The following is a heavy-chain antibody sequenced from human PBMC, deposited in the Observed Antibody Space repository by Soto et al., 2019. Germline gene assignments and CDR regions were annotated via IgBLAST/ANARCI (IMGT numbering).Heavy chain of an antibody. CDR1: GFTFSSYG. Sequence: QVQLVESGGGVVQPGRSLRLSCAASGFTFSSYGMHWVRQAPGKGLEWVAVISYDGSNKYYADSVKGRFTISRDNSKNTLYVQMNSRRAEDTAVYYCANDQLRGVRGVITYYDGMDVWGQGTTVTVSS. CDR2: ISYDGSNK. CDR3: ANDQLRGVRGVITYYDGMDV. J-gene: IGHJ6*02. V-gene: IGHV3-30*18. D-gene: IGHD3-10*01.